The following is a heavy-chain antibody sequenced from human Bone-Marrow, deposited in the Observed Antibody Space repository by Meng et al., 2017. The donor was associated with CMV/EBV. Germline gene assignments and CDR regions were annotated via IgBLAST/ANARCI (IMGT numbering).Heavy chain of an antibody. CDR3: AKMMGVVPHYYYGMDV. CDR1: GFTVSSNY. CDR2: IYSGGST. V-gene: IGHV3-53*01. J-gene: IGHJ6*02. D-gene: IGHD2-2*01. Sequence: GGSLRLSCAASGFTVSSNYMSWVRQAPGKGLEWVSVIYSGGSTYYADSVKGRFTISRDNSKNTLYLQMNSLRAEDTAVYYCAKMMGVVPHYYYGMDVWGQGTTVTVSS.